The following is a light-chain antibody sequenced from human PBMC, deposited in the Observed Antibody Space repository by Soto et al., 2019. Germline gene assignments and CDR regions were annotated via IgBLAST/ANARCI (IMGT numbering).Light chain of an antibody. CDR3: QQYNSYSRT. CDR2: DAS. V-gene: IGKV1-5*01. J-gene: IGKJ1*01. Sequence: DIQMTQSPSSLSASVGYRVTITCRSIRSISNWLAWYHQKPGKAPKLLIYDASSLESGVPSRFSGSGSGTEFTLTISSLQPDDFATYYCQQYNSYSRTFGQGTKVDI. CDR1: RSISNW.